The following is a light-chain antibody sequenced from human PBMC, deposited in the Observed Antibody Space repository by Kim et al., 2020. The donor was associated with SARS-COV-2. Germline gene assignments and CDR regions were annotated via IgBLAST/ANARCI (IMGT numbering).Light chain of an antibody. CDR2: AAS. CDR1: QGISNY. V-gene: IGKV1-27*01. J-gene: IGKJ1*01. Sequence: ASVGDIVTIASRESQGISNYLAWYQRKPGKVPKLLIYAASTLQSGVASRFSGSGSGTDFTLTISSLQPEDVATYYCQKYNSAPLTFGQATKVDIK. CDR3: QKYNSAPLT.